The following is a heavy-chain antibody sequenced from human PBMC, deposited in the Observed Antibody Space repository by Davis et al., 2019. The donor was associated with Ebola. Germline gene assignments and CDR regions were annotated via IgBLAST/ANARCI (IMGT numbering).Heavy chain of an antibody. J-gene: IGHJ5*02. CDR2: ILSDSSSL. CDR3: ARKFRP. V-gene: IGHV3-21*01. CDR1: GFTFSSYT. Sequence: GESLKIPCSVSGFTFSSYTMNWVRQAPGKGLEWVASILSDSSSLYYSDSVKGRFTISRDNAKSSLYLQLDGLRVEDTATYFCARKFRPWGQGTLVTVSS.